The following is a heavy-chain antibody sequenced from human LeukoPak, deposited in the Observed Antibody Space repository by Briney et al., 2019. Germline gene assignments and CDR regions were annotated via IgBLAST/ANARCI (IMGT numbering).Heavy chain of an antibody. D-gene: IGHD3-22*01. CDR3: ARDYYYDSSGYYWGYY. CDR2: INTNTGNP. CDR1: GYTFTSYG. V-gene: IGHV7-4-1*02. Sequence: GASVTVSCKASGYTFTSYGISWVRQAPGQGLEWMGWINTNTGNPTYAQGFTGRFVFSLDTSVSTAYLQISSLKAEDTAVYYCARDYYYDSSGYYWGYYWGQGTLVTVSS. J-gene: IGHJ4*02.